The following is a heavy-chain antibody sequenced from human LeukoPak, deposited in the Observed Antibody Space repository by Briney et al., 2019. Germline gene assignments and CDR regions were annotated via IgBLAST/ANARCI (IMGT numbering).Heavy chain of an antibody. CDR3: ARGRSSGWSY. D-gene: IGHD6-19*01. V-gene: IGHV3-30*03. J-gene: IGHJ4*02. Sequence: GRSLRLSCAASGFTFSDSGMHWVRQAPGKGLEWVAIISYEGSKKYYADSVKGRFTISRDNSKNTLFLQLNSLRAEDTAVYYCARGRSSGWSYWGQGTLVTVSS. CDR1: GFTFSDSG. CDR2: ISYEGSKK.